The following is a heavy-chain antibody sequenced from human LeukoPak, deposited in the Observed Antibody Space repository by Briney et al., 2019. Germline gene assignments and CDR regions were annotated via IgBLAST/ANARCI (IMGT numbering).Heavy chain of an antibody. CDR1: GFTFSSYG. J-gene: IGHJ4*02. Sequence: GGSLRLSWAASGFTFSSYGMHLVRPAPGKGLEWVAFIRYDGSNKYADSVKGRFTISRDNSKNTLYLQMNSLRAEDTAVYYCAKQRLGELSFLPSDSWGQGTLVTVSS. CDR3: AKQRLGELSFLPSDS. CDR2: IRYDGSNK. D-gene: IGHD3-16*02. V-gene: IGHV3-30*02.